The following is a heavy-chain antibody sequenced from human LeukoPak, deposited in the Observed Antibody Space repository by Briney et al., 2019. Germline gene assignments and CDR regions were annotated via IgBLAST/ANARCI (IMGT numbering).Heavy chain of an antibody. Sequence: SETLSLTCTVSGGSISSSYWSWLRQPAGKGLEWIGRIYTGGNTDYNPSLKSRASVSQDTSKNQLSLKLTSVTAADTAVYYCARNPDVFDLWGQGTMVTVSS. CDR1: GGSISSSY. V-gene: IGHV4-4*07. CDR3: ARNPDVFDL. CDR2: IYTGGNT. J-gene: IGHJ3*01.